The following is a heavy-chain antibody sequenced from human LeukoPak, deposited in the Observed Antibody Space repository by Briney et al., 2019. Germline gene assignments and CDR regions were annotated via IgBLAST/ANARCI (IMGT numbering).Heavy chain of an antibody. J-gene: IGHJ4*02. CDR1: GFTFSSCA. CDR2: ISYDGSNK. D-gene: IGHD6-13*01. V-gene: IGHV3-30*04. CDR3: ARADRVAAAGSFDY. Sequence: GGSLRLSCAASGFTFSSCAMHWVRQAPGKGLEWVAVISYDGSNKYYADSVKGRFTISRDNSKNTLYLQMNSLRAEDTAVYYCARADRVAAAGSFDYWGQGTLVTVSS.